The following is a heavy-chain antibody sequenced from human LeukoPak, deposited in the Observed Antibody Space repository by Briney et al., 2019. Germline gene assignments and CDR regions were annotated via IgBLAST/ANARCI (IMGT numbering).Heavy chain of an antibody. CDR1: GFTFSSYA. D-gene: IGHD5-18*01. CDR3: AKGSYGYSYGNLDY. V-gene: IGHV3-23*01. Sequence: GGSLRLSCAASGFTFSSYAMSWVRQAPGKGLEWVSAISGSGGSTYYADSVKGRFTISRDNSKNTLYLQMNSLRAEDTAVYYCAKGSYGYSYGNLDYWGQGTLVTVSS. CDR2: ISGSGGST. J-gene: IGHJ4*02.